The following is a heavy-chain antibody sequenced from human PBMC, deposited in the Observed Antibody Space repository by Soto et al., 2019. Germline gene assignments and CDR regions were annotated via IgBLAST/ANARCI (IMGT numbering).Heavy chain of an antibody. CDR1: GFTFSSYG. J-gene: IGHJ6*02. D-gene: IGHD3-16*01. CDR3: GGGIRIDYYYGMDV. Sequence: LRLSCAADGFTFSSYGMHRVRQAPGKGLEWVAVIWYDGSNKYYADSVKGRFTISRDNSKNTLYLQMNSLRAEDTAVYYCGGGIRIDYYYGMDVWGQGTTVTVSS. CDR2: IWYDGSNK. V-gene: IGHV3-33*01.